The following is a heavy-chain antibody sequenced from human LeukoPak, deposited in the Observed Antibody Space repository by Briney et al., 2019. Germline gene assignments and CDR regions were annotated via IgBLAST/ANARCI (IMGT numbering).Heavy chain of an antibody. D-gene: IGHD3-3*02. J-gene: IGHJ5*02. CDR2: IYTSGST. CDR1: GGSISSGSYY. V-gene: IGHV4-61*02. CDR3: ARSSIFNWFDP. Sequence: PSQTLSLTCTVSGGSISSGSYYWSWIRQPAGKGLEWIGRIYTSGSTNYNPSLKSRVTISVDTSKNQFSLKLSSVTAADMAVYYCARSSIFNWFDPWGQGTLVTVSS.